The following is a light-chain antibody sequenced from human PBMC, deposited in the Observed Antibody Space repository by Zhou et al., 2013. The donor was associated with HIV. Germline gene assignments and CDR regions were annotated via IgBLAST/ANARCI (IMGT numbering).Light chain of an antibody. CDR2: DAS. Sequence: EVLMTQSPVTLSVSPGGRATLSCRASQSVDTYLAWYQQRPGQPPRLLIYDASTRATGVPVRFSGSGSGTEFTLTIAGLQSEDVAVYYCQQYGHSTWTFGQGTNVEIK. CDR1: QSVDTY. V-gene: IGKV3-15*01. CDR3: QQYGHSTWT. J-gene: IGKJ1*01.